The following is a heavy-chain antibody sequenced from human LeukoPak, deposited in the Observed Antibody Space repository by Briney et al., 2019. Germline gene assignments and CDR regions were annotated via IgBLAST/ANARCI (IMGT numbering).Heavy chain of an antibody. Sequence: GGSLRLSCAASGFTFNNYGMHWVRQAPGKGLEGVAFIRYDGSNKFYADSVKGRFTISRDNSKNTLYLQMNSLRAEDTAVYYCAKSNYYDSSDWFDPWGQGTLVTVSS. CDR2: IRYDGSNK. CDR3: AKSNYYDSSDWFDP. CDR1: GFTFNNYG. J-gene: IGHJ5*02. V-gene: IGHV3-30*02. D-gene: IGHD3-22*01.